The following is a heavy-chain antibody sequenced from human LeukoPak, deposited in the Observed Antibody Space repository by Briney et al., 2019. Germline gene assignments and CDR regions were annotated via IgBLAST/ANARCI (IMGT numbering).Heavy chain of an antibody. CDR3: AKSPYDH. CDR1: GFTFSSFA. CDR2: ISGGDNNT. V-gene: IGHV3-23*01. Sequence: PGGSLRRSCAASGFTFSSFAMSWVRQAPGKGLEWVSTISGGDNNTYYADSVKGRSTISRDNSKNTVYLQVNSLRADDTAVYYCAKSPYDHWGQGTLVTVSS. J-gene: IGHJ4*02.